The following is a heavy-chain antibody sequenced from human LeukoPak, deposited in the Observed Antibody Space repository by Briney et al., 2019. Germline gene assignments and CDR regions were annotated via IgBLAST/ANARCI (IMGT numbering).Heavy chain of an antibody. J-gene: IGHJ4*02. D-gene: IGHD6-13*01. V-gene: IGHV3-11*03. CDR1: GFAFSDYY. Sequence: PGGSLRLSCAASGFAFSDYYMSWIRQAPGKGLEWVSHISSFSNFRSYADSVKGRFTISRDNAKNSLYLQVNSLRAEDTAVYYCARPTIAAAGNFEYWGQGTLVTVSS. CDR3: ARPTIAAAGNFEY. CDR2: ISSFSNFR.